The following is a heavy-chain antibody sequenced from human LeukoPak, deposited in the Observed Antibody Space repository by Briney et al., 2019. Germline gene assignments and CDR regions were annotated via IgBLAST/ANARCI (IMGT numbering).Heavy chain of an antibody. Sequence: GGSLRLSCAASGFTFDDYAIHWVRQAPEKGLEWVSLISGDGGSTYYADSVKGRFTISRDNSKNSLYLQMNSLRTVDTALYYCAISDHYFDYWGQGALVTVSS. CDR2: ISGDGGST. CDR3: AISDHYFDY. CDR1: GFTFDDYA. V-gene: IGHV3-43*02. J-gene: IGHJ4*02.